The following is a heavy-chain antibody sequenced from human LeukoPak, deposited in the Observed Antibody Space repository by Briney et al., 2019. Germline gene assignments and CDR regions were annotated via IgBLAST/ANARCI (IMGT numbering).Heavy chain of an antibody. J-gene: IGHJ1*01. CDR1: GYTFTTYY. D-gene: IGHD2-15*01. V-gene: IGHV1-46*01. Sequence: ASVKVSCKASGYTFTTYYMHWLRQAPGQGLEWLGLINLSGGGTTYAQKFQGRVTMTRDMSTSTVYMELSSLRSADTAVYYCAREGYCSGGSCHSGTHFQHWGQGTLVTVSS. CDR3: AREGYCSGGSCHSGTHFQH. CDR2: INLSGGGT.